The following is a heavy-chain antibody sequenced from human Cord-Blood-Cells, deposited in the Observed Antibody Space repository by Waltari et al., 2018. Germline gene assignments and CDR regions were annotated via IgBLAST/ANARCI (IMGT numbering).Heavy chain of an antibody. V-gene: IGHV3-66*01. Sequence: QAPGKGLEWVSVIYSGGSTYYADSVKGRFTISRDNSKNTLYLQMNSLRAEDTAVYYCARDVGDAGGYYFDYWGQGTLVTVSS. J-gene: IGHJ4*02. D-gene: IGHD3-16*01. CDR2: IYSGGST. CDR3: ARDVGDAGGYYFDY.